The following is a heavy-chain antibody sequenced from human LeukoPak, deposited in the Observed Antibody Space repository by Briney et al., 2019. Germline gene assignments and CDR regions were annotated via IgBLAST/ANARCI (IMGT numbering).Heavy chain of an antibody. V-gene: IGHV4-38-2*02. J-gene: IGHJ3*01. CDR3: ARGRVAVPV. Sequence: SETLSLTCTVSGYSISSGYYWGWIRQPPGKGLEWIGEINHSGSTNYNPSLKSRVTISVDTSKNQFSLKLSSVTAADTAVYYCARGRVAVPVWGQGTMVTVSS. D-gene: IGHD6-19*01. CDR2: INHSGST. CDR1: GYSISSGYY.